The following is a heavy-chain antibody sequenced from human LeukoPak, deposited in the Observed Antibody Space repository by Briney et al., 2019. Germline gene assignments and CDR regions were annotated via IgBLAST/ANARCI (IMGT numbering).Heavy chain of an antibody. Sequence: TGGSLRLSCVASGFTFDDYAMHWVRQAPGKGLEWVSLISWGGGDTKYAESVKGRFTISRDNSKNSNSLYLQMNGLRPDDTAFYYCANGLRHDYSPHGALNPFAVWGLGTMVTVSS. J-gene: IGHJ3*01. V-gene: IGHV3-43D*03. D-gene: IGHD4-11*01. CDR3: ANGLRHDYSPHGALNPFAV. CDR1: GFTFDDYA. CDR2: ISWGGGDT.